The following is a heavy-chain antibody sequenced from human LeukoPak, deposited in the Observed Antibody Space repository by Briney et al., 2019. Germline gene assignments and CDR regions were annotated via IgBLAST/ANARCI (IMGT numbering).Heavy chain of an antibody. CDR3: ASGGIYYGAAFDF. V-gene: IGHV3-74*01. J-gene: IGHJ4*02. CDR2: ISTDGSST. D-gene: IGHD1-26*01. Sequence: GGSLRLSCAASGFTFSSYSMNWVRQAPGKGLVWVSRISTDGSSTSYADPVKGRFTISRDNAKNTLYLQMNSLRAEDTALYYCASGGIYYGAAFDFWGQGTLVTVSS. CDR1: GFTFSSYS.